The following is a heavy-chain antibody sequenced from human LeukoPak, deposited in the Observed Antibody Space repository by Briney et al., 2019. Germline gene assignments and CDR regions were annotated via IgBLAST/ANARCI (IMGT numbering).Heavy chain of an antibody. D-gene: IGHD3-9*01. J-gene: IGHJ4*02. CDR3: ARSDDILTGHYSFDY. CDR2: IYHSGST. V-gene: IGHV4-4*02. CDR1: GGSISSSNW. Sequence: PSETLSLTCAVSGGSISSSNWWSWVRQPPGKGLEWIGEIYHSGSTNYNPSLKSRVTISVDKSKNQFSLKQSSVTAADTAVYYCARSDDILTGHYSFDYWGQGTLVTVSS.